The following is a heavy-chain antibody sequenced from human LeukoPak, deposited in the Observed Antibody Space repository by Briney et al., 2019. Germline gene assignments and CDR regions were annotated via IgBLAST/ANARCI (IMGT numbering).Heavy chain of an antibody. D-gene: IGHD3-22*01. Sequence: GGSLRLSCAASGFTFSSYEVNWVRQAPGKGLEWVSYISSSGSTIYYADSVKGRFTISRDNAKNSLYLQMNSLRAEDTAVYYCARDYTAASGYNHFDYWGQGTLVTVSS. CDR3: ARDYTAASGYNHFDY. CDR1: GFTFSSYE. V-gene: IGHV3-48*03. CDR2: ISSSGSTI. J-gene: IGHJ4*02.